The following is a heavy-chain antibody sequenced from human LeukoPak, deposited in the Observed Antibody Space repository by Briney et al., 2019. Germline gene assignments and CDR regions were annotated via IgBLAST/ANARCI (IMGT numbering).Heavy chain of an antibody. CDR2: FYYSAST. CDR3: ARHRFGELLHFDL. V-gene: IGHV4-39*01. CDR1: GGLISSRSYY. Sequence: SETLSLTCIVYGGLISSRSYYWGWIRQPRGKGLEWIGSFYYSASTSYNPSLNSRLPISVDTSKIQFSLKLISVTAADTAVYYCARHRFGELLHFDLWGRGTLVTVSS. J-gene: IGHJ2*01. D-gene: IGHD3-10*01.